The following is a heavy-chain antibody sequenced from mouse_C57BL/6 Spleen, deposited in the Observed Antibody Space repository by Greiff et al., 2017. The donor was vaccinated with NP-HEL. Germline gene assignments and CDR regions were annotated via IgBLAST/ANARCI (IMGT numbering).Heavy chain of an antibody. CDR1: GYAFSSSW. V-gene: IGHV1-82*01. Sequence: QVQLQQSGPELVKPGASVKISCKASGYAFSSSWMNWVKQRPGKGLEWIGRIYPGDGDTNYNGKFKGKATLTADKSSSTAYMQLSSLTSEDSAVYFCAPYDYPFDDWGQGTTLTVSS. J-gene: IGHJ2*01. D-gene: IGHD2-4*01. CDR2: IYPGDGDT. CDR3: APYDYPFDD.